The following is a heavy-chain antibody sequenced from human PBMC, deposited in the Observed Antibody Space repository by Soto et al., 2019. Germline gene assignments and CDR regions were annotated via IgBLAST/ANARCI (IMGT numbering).Heavy chain of an antibody. CDR3: AREAGAWDH. CDR2: IHPSGGSP. CDR1: GYTFTSHY. Sequence: QVQLVQSGAEVKKPGASVKVSCRTSGYTFTSHYMHWVRQAPGQGLEWMGLIHPSGGSPTYAQKLQGRVNMTTDTSTSTVYMEMSSLRFEDTAVYFCAREAGAWDHWGQGTLVTVSS. J-gene: IGHJ4*02. D-gene: IGHD4-17*01. V-gene: IGHV1-46*04.